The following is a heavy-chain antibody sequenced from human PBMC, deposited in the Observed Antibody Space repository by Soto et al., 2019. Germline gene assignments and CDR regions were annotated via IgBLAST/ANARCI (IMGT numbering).Heavy chain of an antibody. D-gene: IGHD3-22*01. CDR3: AKIGIPDYYDTSYCAY. CDR2: ITYDGSIK. V-gene: IGHV3-30*18. J-gene: IGHJ4*02. CDR1: GFTFRSHG. Sequence: QVQLVESGGGVVQPGRSLRLSCAASGFTFRSHGMHWVRQAPGKGLEWVAGITYDGSIKNYADSVKGRFTVSRDNPKTTVYLQMNCLRGEDTAVYYCAKIGIPDYYDTSYCAYWGQGTLVTVAP.